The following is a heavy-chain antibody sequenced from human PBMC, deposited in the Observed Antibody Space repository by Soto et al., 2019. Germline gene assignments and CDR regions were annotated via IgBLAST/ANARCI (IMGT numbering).Heavy chain of an antibody. CDR1: GFTFSSYG. V-gene: IGHV3-30*18. Sequence: QVQLVESGGGVVQPGRSLRLSCAASGFTFSSYGMHWVRQAPGKGLEWVAVISYDGSNKYYADSVKGRFTISRDNSKNTLYLQMNSLRAEDTAVYYCAKEGPDYWGQGTLVTVSS. CDR3: AKEGPDY. CDR2: ISYDGSNK. J-gene: IGHJ4*02.